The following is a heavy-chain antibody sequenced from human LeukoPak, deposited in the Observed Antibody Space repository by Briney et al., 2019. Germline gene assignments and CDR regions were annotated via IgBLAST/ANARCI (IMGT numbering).Heavy chain of an antibody. J-gene: IGHJ3*02. Sequence: PSETLSLTCTVSGGSISSYYWSWIRQPPGKGLGWIGYIYYSGSTNYNPSLKSRVTISVDTSKNQFSLKLSSVTAADTAVYYCARGISPSFDIWGQGTMVTVSS. CDR1: GGSISSYY. V-gene: IGHV4-59*01. CDR2: IYYSGST. D-gene: IGHD3-3*01. CDR3: ARGISPSFDI.